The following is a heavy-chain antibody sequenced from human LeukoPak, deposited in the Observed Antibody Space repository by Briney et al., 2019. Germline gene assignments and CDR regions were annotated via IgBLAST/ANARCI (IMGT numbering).Heavy chain of an antibody. D-gene: IGHD3-10*01. CDR3: ARARNTMVRGLFDY. V-gene: IGHV3-21*01. Sequence: GGSLRLSCAASGFTFSSYSMNWVRQAPGKGLEWVSSISSSSSYIYYADSVKGRFTISRDNAKNSLYLQMNSLRAEDTAVYYCARARNTMVRGLFDYWGQGTLVTVSS. CDR2: ISSSSSYI. CDR1: GFTFSSYS. J-gene: IGHJ4*02.